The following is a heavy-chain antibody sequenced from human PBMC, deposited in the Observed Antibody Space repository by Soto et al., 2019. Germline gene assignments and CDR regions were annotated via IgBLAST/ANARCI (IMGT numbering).Heavy chain of an antibody. V-gene: IGHV1-69*01. CDR2: IIPLFGTT. J-gene: IGHJ6*02. Sequence: QVQVVQSGVEVRRPGSSVKVSCKASGDTFKNCVISWVRQAPGQGLEWMGGIIPLFGTTDFAQRFQGRITITTDESTTTAYMELSRLRSEETATYYCAAELGLGKLSVVWGQGTTVIVSS. D-gene: IGHD7-27*01. CDR1: GDTFKNCV. CDR3: AAELGLGKLSVV.